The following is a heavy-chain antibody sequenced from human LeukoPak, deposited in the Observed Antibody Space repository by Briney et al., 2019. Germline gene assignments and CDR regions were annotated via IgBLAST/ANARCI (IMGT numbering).Heavy chain of an antibody. V-gene: IGHV1-2*02. J-gene: IGHJ4*02. D-gene: IGHD3-16*02. CDR1: GYSFTGYY. Sequence: GASVNVSCKASGYSFTGYYMHWVRQAPGQGLEWMGWINPNSGGTNYAQKFQGRVTMTRDTSISTAYMELSRLRSDDTAVYYCARDLIVNDLGYWGQGTLVTVSS. CDR2: INPNSGGT. CDR3: ARDLIVNDLGY.